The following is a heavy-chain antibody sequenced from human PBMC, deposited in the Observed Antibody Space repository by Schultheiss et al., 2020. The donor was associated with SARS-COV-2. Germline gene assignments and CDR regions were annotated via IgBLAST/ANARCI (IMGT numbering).Heavy chain of an antibody. CDR1: GFTFSSYS. Sequence: GESLKISCAASGFTFSSYSMNWVRQAPGKGLEWVAVISYDGSNKYYADSVKGRFTISRDNSKNTLYLQMNSLRAEDTAVYYCARGGGYNLGGDAFDIWGQGTMVTVSS. J-gene: IGHJ3*02. CDR2: ISYDGSNK. V-gene: IGHV3-30*05. D-gene: IGHD5-24*01. CDR3: ARGGGYNLGGDAFDI.